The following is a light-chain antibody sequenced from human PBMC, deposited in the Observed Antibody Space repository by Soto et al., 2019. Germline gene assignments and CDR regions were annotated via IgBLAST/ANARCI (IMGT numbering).Light chain of an antibody. CDR3: QSLGTGIQV. V-gene: IGLV4-69*01. CDR2: INYDGTH. Sequence: QPVLTQSPSASASLGASVKLTCTPSSGYSTYAIAWHQQQSEKGPRFLMKINYDGTHSKGDGFFDRFSGSSSGAERHLTISSLQSEDEADYYCQSLGTGIQVFGGGTKLTVL. J-gene: IGLJ3*02. CDR1: SGYSTYA.